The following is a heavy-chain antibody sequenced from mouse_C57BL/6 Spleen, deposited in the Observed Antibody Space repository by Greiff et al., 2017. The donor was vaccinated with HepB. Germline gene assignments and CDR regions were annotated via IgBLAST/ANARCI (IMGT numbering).Heavy chain of an antibody. V-gene: IGHV1-15*01. CDR2: IDPETGGT. CDR1: GYTFTDYE. D-gene: IGHD3-1*01. Sequence: VQRVESGAELVRPGASVTLSCKASGYTFTDYEMHWVKQTPVHGLEWIGAIDPETGGTAYNQKFKGKAILTADKSSSTAYMELRSLTSEDSAVYYCTREGLPDYWGQGTTLTVSS. J-gene: IGHJ2*01. CDR3: TREGLPDY.